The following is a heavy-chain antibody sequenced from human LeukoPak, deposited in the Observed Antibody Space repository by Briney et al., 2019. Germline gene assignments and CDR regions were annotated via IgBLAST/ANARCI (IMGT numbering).Heavy chain of an antibody. CDR3: ARVPGYRVQDDAFDI. Sequence: ASVKVSCKASGYTFTSYYMHWVRQAPGQGLEWMGIINPSGGSTSYAQKFQGRVTMTRDTSTSTVYMELSSLRSEDTAVYYCARVPGYRVQDDAFDIWGQGTMVTVTS. CDR2: INPSGGST. D-gene: IGHD1-1*01. CDR1: GYTFTSYY. V-gene: IGHV1-46*01. J-gene: IGHJ3*02.